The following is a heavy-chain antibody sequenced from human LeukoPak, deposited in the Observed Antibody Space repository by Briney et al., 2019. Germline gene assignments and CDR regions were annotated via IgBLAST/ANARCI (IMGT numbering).Heavy chain of an antibody. Sequence: SETLSLTCTVSGGSISSYYWSWIRQPPGKGLEWIGYIYYSGSTNYNPSLKSRVTISVDTSKNQFSLKLSSVTAADTAVYYCASTNRGSSTFDYWGQGTPVTVSS. CDR3: ASTNRGSSTFDY. V-gene: IGHV4-59*01. J-gene: IGHJ4*02. CDR1: GGSISSYY. D-gene: IGHD1-14*01. CDR2: IYYSGST.